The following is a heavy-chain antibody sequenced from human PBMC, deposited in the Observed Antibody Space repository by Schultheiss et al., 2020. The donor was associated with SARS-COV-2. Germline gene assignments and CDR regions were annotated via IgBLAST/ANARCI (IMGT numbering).Heavy chain of an antibody. J-gene: IGHJ5*02. V-gene: IGHV4-34*01. CDR3: ARTLIVATITWFDP. D-gene: IGHD5-12*01. Sequence: SQTLSLTCAVYGGSFSGYYWSWIRQPPGKGLEWIGEINHSGSTNYNPSLKSRVTISVDTSKNQFSLKLSSVTAADTAVYYCARTLIVATITWFDPWGQGTLVTVSS. CDR2: INHSGST. CDR1: GGSFSGYY.